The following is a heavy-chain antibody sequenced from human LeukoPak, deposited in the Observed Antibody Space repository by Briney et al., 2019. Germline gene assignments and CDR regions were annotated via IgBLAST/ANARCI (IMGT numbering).Heavy chain of an antibody. CDR3: AKVTHERILTGYYYYYYMDV. CDR2: IRYDGSNK. J-gene: IGHJ6*03. V-gene: IGHV3-30*02. CDR1: GFTFSSYG. Sequence: GGSLRLSCAASGFTFSSYGMHWVRQAPGKGLEWVAFIRYDGSNKYYADSVKGRFTISRDNSKNTLYLQMNSLRAEDTAVYYCAKVTHERILTGYYYYYYMDVWGKGTTVTVSS. D-gene: IGHD3-9*01.